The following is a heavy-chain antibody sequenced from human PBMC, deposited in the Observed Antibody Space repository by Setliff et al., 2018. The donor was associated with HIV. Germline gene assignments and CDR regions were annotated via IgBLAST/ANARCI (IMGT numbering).Heavy chain of an antibody. V-gene: IGHV4-39*01. CDR2: VYYTGST. CDR3: ARHPFPPMRDYYYYIDV. J-gene: IGHJ6*03. Sequence: SATLSLTCTVSDGSFSRTSDYWGWIRQPPGRGLEWIGSVYYTGSTYYNPSLKSRVTISVDTSKNQFSLKLRSVSAAHTAVYYCARHPFPPMRDYYYYIDVWGKGTTVTVSS. D-gene: IGHD3-16*01. CDR1: DGSFSRTSDY.